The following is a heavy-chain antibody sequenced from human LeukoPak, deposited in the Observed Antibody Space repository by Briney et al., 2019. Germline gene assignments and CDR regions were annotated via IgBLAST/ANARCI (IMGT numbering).Heavy chain of an antibody. Sequence: PGGSLRLSCAASGFTFSSYLMSWVPQAPGKGLEWVANIKQDGSEKYYVDSVKGRFTISRDNAKNSLYLQMNSLRAEDTAVYYCAEGYNYFDYWGQGTLVTVSS. CDR1: GFTFSSYL. D-gene: IGHD5-24*01. J-gene: IGHJ4*02. CDR2: IKQDGSEK. CDR3: AEGYNYFDY. V-gene: IGHV3-7*01.